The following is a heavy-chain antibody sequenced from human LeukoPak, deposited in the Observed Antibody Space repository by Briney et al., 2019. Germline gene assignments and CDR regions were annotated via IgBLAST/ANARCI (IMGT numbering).Heavy chain of an antibody. CDR2: IRYDGSNK. V-gene: IGHV3-30*02. CDR1: GFTFSSYG. J-gene: IGHJ4*02. CDR3: ARDGFVVVPAAPPGFDY. D-gene: IGHD2-2*01. Sequence: GGSLRLSCAASGFTFSSYGMHWVRQAPGKGLEWVAFIRYDGSNKYYADSVKGRFTISRDNSKNTLYLQMNSLRAEDTAMYYCARDGFVVVPAAPPGFDYWGQGTLVTVSS.